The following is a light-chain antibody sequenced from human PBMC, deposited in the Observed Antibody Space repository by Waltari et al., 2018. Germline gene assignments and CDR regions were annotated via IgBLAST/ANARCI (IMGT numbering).Light chain of an antibody. CDR2: AVS. CDR1: SSDVGGYNY. Sequence: QSALTQPASVSGSPGQSITISCTGTSSDVGGYNYVSWYQQHPGKAPKLMIYAVSKRPSGVSNRFSGSKSGNTASLTIAGLQAEDEAEYYCSSYTSSSTVVFGGGTKLTVL. V-gene: IGLV2-14*01. J-gene: IGLJ2*01. CDR3: SSYTSSSTVV.